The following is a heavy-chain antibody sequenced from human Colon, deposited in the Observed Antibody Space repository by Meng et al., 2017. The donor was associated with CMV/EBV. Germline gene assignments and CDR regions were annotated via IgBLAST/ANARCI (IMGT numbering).Heavy chain of an antibody. CDR3: ARTVQWLAPFYYYMDV. CDR1: GGFISGSSYY. CDR2: MYYSGNT. Sequence: QLQLQESGPGLVKASETLSLTCTVSGGFISGSSYYWGWIRQPPGKGLEWIGSMYYSGNTHYKSSLKSRVTISVDTSKNQFSLRLNSVTAADTAVYYCARTVQWLAPFYYYMDVWGKGTLVTVSS. J-gene: IGHJ6*03. V-gene: IGHV4-39*07. D-gene: IGHD3-22*01.